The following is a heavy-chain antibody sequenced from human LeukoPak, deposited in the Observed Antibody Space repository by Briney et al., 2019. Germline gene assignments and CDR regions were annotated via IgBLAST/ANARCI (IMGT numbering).Heavy chain of an antibody. J-gene: IGHJ5*02. CDR1: GYTFTSYG. D-gene: IGHD4-23*01. CDR2: ISAYNGNT. CDR3: ARDNSVEDTAWWFDP. V-gene: IGHV1-18*01. Sequence: GASVKVSCKASGYTFTSYGISWVRQAPGQGLEWMGWISAYNGNTNYAQKLQARVTMTTDTSTSTAYMELSSLRSEDTAVYYCARDNSVEDTAWWFDPWGQGTLVTVSS.